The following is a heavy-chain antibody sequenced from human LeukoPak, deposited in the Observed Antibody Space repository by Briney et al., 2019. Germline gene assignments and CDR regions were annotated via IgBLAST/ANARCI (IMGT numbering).Heavy chain of an antibody. D-gene: IGHD5-24*01. CDR2: IKQDGSEK. CDR1: GSTFSSYW. J-gene: IGHJ4*02. V-gene: IGHV3-7*01. Sequence: GGSLRLSCAASGSTFSSYWMSWVRQAPGKGLEWVANIKQDGSEKYYVDSVKGRFTISRDNAKNSLYLQMNSLRAEDTAVYYCARDWAIRDGYNSHPSDYWGQGTLVTVSS. CDR3: ARDWAIRDGYNSHPSDY.